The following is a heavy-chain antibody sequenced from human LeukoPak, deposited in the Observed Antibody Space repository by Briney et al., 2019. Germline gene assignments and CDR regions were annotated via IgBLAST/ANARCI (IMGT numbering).Heavy chain of an antibody. CDR3: ARALVAGVTLNALDI. CDR2: ISGSGGST. CDR1: GFTFSSYA. Sequence: PGGSLRLSCAASGFTFSSYAMSWVRQAPGEGLKWVSGISGSGGSTDYADSVKGRFTISRDNSKNTLYVQMNSLRSEDTAVYYCARALVAGVTLNALDIWGQGTMVTVSS. D-gene: IGHD2-15*01. J-gene: IGHJ3*02. V-gene: IGHV3-23*01.